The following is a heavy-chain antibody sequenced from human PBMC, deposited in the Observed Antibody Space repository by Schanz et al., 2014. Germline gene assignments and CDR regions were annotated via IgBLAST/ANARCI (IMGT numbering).Heavy chain of an antibody. CDR2: IKQDGSEK. V-gene: IGHV3-7*01. CDR3: ARDGAELYYFDD. Sequence: EVQLVESGGDLVQPGGSQRLSCAASGFIVSSTYMTWVRQAPGKGLEWVANIKQDGSEKYYVDSVKGRFTISRDNAKNSLYLQMNGLRAEDTAVFYCARDGAELYYFDDWGQGTLVTVSS. CDR1: GFIVSSTY. D-gene: IGHD1-1*01. J-gene: IGHJ4*02.